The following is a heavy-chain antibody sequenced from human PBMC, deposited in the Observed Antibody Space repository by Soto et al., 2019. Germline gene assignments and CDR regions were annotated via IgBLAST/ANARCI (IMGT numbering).Heavy chain of an antibody. D-gene: IGHD3-22*01. CDR3: ARVPITMIVVVPSRFDP. J-gene: IGHJ5*02. Sequence: GASVKVSCKASGYTFTSYGICWVRHAPGQGLEWMGWISAYNGNTNYAQKLQGRVTMTTDTSTSTAYMELRSLRSDDTAVYYCARVPITMIVVVPSRFDPSGQGTLVTVSS. CDR1: GYTFTSYG. V-gene: IGHV1-18*01. CDR2: ISAYNGNT.